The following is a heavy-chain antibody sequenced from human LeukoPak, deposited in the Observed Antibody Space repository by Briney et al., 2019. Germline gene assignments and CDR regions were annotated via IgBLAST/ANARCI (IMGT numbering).Heavy chain of an antibody. J-gene: IGHJ4*02. CDR1: VYTFTGYY. CDR2: INPNSGGT. V-gene: IGHV1-2*02. Sequence: ASVKVSCKASVYTFTGYYMHWVRQAPGQGLEWMGWINPNSGGTHYAQKFQGRVTMTRDTSISTAYMELSRLRSDDTAVYYCASPGYSSGWYVDYWGQGTLVTVSS. D-gene: IGHD6-19*01. CDR3: ASPGYSSGWYVDY.